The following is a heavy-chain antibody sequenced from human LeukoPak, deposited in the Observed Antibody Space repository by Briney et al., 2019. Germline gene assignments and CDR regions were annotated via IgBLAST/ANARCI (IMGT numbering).Heavy chain of an antibody. V-gene: IGHV4-59*01. J-gene: IGHJ5*02. CDR3: ARASVVVAASPFDP. CDR1: GGSISSYY. Sequence: PSETLSLTRTVPGGSISSYYWSSIRQPPRKGLEWIGYIYYSGSTNYNPSLKSRVTISVDTSKNQFSLKLSSVTAADTAVYYCARASVVVAASPFDPWGQGTLVTVSS. D-gene: IGHD2-15*01. CDR2: IYYSGST.